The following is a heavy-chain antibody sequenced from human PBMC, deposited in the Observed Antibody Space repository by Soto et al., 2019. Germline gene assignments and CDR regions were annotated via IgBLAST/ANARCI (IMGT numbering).Heavy chain of an antibody. CDR3: ARHALREQQLGLLRY. J-gene: IGHJ4*02. D-gene: IGHD6-13*01. Sequence: QVQLQESGPGLVKPSETLSLTCTVSGGSISSYYWSWIRQPPGKGLEWIGYIYYSGSTNYNPSLKSRVTISVDTSKNPFSLKLSSVTAADTAVYYCARHALREQQLGLLRYWGQGTLVTVSS. CDR2: IYYSGST. CDR1: GGSISSYY. V-gene: IGHV4-59*08.